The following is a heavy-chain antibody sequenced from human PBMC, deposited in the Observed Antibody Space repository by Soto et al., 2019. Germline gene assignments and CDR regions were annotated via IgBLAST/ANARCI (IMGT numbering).Heavy chain of an antibody. CDR2: IWYDGSNK. J-gene: IGHJ4*02. CDR3: ARDLGYCSGGSCPGSLDY. V-gene: IGHV3-33*01. D-gene: IGHD2-15*01. CDR1: GFTFSSYG. Sequence: TGGSLRLSCAASGFTFSSYGMHWVRQAPGKGLEWVAVIWYDGSNKYYADSVKGRFTISRDNSKNTLYLQMNSLRAEDTAVYYCARDLGYCSGGSCPGSLDYWGQGTLVTVSS.